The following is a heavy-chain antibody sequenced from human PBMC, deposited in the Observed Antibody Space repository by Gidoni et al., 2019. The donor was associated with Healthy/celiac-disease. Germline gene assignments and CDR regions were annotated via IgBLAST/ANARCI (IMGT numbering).Heavy chain of an antibody. CDR2: IYYSGNT. CDR3: ARDRGIAATGTVGLFDY. D-gene: IGHD6-13*01. Sequence: QVQLQESGPGLVKPSQTLSLTCTVSGGSISSGDYYWSWIRQPPGKGLEWIGYIYYSGNTYYNPSLKSRVTISVDTSKNQFSLKLSSVTAADTAVYYCARDRGIAATGTVGLFDYWGQGTLVTVSS. CDR1: GGSISSGDYY. J-gene: IGHJ4*02. V-gene: IGHV4-30-4*01.